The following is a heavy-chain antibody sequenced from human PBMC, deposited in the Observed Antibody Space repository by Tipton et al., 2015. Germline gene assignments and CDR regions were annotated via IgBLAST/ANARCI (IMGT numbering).Heavy chain of an antibody. D-gene: IGHD6-6*01. Sequence: LRLSCTVSGGSIHNYYWSWIRQPPGKGLEWIGSIYSIGSGYHNPSLKSGVTMSVDTSKNQFSLRLTSVTAPNTAMYYCARVGGISSPTAYLDYWGQGTLVTVSS. V-gene: IGHV4-59*01. CDR1: GGSIHNYY. CDR2: IYSIGSG. CDR3: ARVGGISSPTAYLDY. J-gene: IGHJ4*02.